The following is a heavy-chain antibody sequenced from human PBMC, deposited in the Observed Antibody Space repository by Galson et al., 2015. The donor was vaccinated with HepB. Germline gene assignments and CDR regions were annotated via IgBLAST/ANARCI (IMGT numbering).Heavy chain of an antibody. D-gene: IGHD5-12*01. V-gene: IGHV1-46*01. J-gene: IGHJ4*02. CDR3: AREGASGFNGDYFDY. Sequence: SVKVSCKASGYTFTSYYMHWVRQAPGQGLEWMGIINPSGGSTSYAQKFQGRVTMTRDTSTSTVYMELSSLRSEDTAVYYCAREGASGFNGDYFDYWGQGTLVTVSS. CDR1: GYTFTSYY. CDR2: INPSGGST.